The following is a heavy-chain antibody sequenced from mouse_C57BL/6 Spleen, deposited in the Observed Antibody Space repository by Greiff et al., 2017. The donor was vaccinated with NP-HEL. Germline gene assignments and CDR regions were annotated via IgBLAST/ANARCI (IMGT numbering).Heavy chain of an antibody. J-gene: IGHJ2*01. Sequence: QVQLQQPGAELVRPGSSVKLSCKASGYTFTSYWMHWVKQRPIQGLEWIGNIDPSDSETHYNQKFKDKATLTVDKSSSTAYMQLSSLTSEDSAVYYCARYYGSSYNYAMDYWGQGTTLTVSS. D-gene: IGHD1-1*01. V-gene: IGHV1-52*01. CDR3: ARYYGSSYNYAMDY. CDR2: IDPSDSET. CDR1: GYTFTSYW.